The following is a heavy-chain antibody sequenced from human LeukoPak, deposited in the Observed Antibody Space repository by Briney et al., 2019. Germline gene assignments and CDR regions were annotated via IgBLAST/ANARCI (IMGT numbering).Heavy chain of an antibody. D-gene: IGHD6-19*01. CDR1: GGSISSGGYY. J-gene: IGHJ5*02. CDR2: IYYSGST. CDR3: ARAQSSGNWFDP. Sequence: SQTLSLTCTVSGGSISSGGYYWSWIRQHPGKGLEWIGYIYYSGSTYYNPSLKSRVTISVDTSKNQFSLKLSSVTAADTAVYYCARAQSSGNWFDPWGQGTLVTVSS. V-gene: IGHV4-31*03.